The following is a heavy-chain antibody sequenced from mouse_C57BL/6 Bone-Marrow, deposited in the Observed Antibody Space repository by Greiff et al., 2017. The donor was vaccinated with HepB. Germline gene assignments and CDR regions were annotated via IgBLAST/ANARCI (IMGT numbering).Heavy chain of an antibody. Sequence: ESGPGLVKPSQSLSLTCSVTGYSITSGYYWNWIRQFPGNKLEWMGYISYDGSNNYNPSLKNRISITRDTSKNQFFLKLNSVTTEDTATYYCARAIYYDYDGPVAYWGQGTLVTVSA. CDR1: GYSITSGYY. CDR2: ISYDGSN. J-gene: IGHJ3*01. D-gene: IGHD2-4*01. V-gene: IGHV3-6*01. CDR3: ARAIYYDYDGPVAY.